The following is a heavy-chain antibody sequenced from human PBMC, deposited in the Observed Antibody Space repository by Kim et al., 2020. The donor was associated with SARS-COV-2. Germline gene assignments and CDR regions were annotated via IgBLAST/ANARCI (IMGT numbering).Heavy chain of an antibody. J-gene: IGHJ4*02. CDR3: AKDVGNDYVWGSGHY. V-gene: IGHV3-23*01. CDR2: ISGSGGST. CDR1: GFTFSSYA. D-gene: IGHD3-16*01. Sequence: GGSLRLSCAASGFTFSSYAMSWVRQAPGKGLEWVSAISGSGGSTYYADSVKGRFTISRDNSKNTLYLQMNSLRAEDTAVYYCAKDVGNDYVWGSGHYWGQGTLVTVSS.